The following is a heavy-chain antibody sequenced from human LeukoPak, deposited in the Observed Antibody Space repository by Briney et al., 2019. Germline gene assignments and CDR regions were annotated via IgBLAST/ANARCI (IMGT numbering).Heavy chain of an antibody. J-gene: IGHJ4*02. Sequence: GGSLRLSCAASGFTFSSYWMSWVRQAPGKGLEGVANIKQDGSEKYYVDSVKGRFTISRDNAKNSLYLQMNSLRAEDTAVYYCARAYCSSTSCPLGSWGQGTLVTVSS. CDR1: GFTFSSYW. CDR3: ARAYCSSTSCPLGS. D-gene: IGHD2-2*01. CDR2: IKQDGSEK. V-gene: IGHV3-7*01.